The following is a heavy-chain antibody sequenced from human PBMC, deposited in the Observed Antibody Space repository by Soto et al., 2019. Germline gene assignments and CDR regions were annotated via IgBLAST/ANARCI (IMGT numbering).Heavy chain of an antibody. J-gene: IGHJ4*02. CDR3: ARDPEVAAAVGGYFDY. D-gene: IGHD6-13*01. CDR1: GFTFSSYA. CDR2: ISYDGSNK. Sequence: GGSLRLSCAASGFTFSSYAMHWVRQAPGKGLEWVAVISYDGSNKYYADSVKGRFTISRDNSKNTLYLQMNSLRAEDTAVYYCARDPEVAAAVGGYFDYWGQGTLVTVSS. V-gene: IGHV3-30-3*01.